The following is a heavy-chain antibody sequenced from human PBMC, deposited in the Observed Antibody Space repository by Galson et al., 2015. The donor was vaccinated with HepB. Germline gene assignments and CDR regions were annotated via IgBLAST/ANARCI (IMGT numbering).Heavy chain of an antibody. J-gene: IGHJ5*02. D-gene: IGHD3-10*01. V-gene: IGHV3-23*01. CDR3: AKGRASGKVDWFDP. CDR2: ITGSGDGT. CDR1: GFTFSSYA. Sequence: SLRLSCAASGFTFSSYALTWVRQAPGEGLEWVSSITGSGDGTYYADSVRGRFAISRDNSKNTLFLHVHSLTAEDTAVYYCAKGRASGKVDWFDPWGQGALVTVSS.